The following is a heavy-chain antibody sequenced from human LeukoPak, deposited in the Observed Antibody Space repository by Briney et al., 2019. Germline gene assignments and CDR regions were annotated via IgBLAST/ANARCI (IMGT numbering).Heavy chain of an antibody. CDR3: AKAKTMGLYYYFATDV. CDR2: LWSADKNR. CDR1: GFKGLSSVNSYA. V-gene: IGHV3-30*09. Sequence: PEQSLRLSCTASGFKGLSSVNSYAMHWVRQAPGKGLEWVAVLWSADKNRYHAASVKGRFAISRDNSKKAVFLQMNDLRPDDTGVYYCAKAKTMGLYYYFATDVWGKGTTVIVAS. D-gene: IGHD3-16*01. J-gene: IGHJ6*04.